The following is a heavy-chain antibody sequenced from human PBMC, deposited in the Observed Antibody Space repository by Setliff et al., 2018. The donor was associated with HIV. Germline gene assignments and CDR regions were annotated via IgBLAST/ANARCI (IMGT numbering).Heavy chain of an antibody. CDR3: AREIRAGNYPPYNYYFYMDV. Sequence: PGGSLRLSCAASGFTFSSYSLSWVRQTPGKGLEWVSSLSGSSSYWKYADSVKGRFTISRDNAKNSLYLQMSSLRAEDTAVYYCAREIRAGNYPPYNYYFYMDVWGKGTTVTVSS. CDR2: LSGSSSYW. D-gene: IGHD4-4*01. CDR1: GFTFSSYS. V-gene: IGHV3-21*01. J-gene: IGHJ6*03.